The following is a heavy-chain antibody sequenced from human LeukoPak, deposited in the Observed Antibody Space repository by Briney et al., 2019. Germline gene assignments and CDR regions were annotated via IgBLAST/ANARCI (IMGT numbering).Heavy chain of an antibody. CDR2: IYYNGRT. J-gene: IGHJ5*02. V-gene: IGHV4-59*13. Sequence: PSETLSLTCSVSGGSIATYYWGWIRQLAGEGLEWIGYIYYNGRTDSNPSLESRVTISLDTSLNQISLEVTSVTSADTAIYYCVRGVPSAVLVSWGQGTLVTVSS. D-gene: IGHD2-2*01. CDR1: GGSIATYY. CDR3: VRGVPSAVLVS.